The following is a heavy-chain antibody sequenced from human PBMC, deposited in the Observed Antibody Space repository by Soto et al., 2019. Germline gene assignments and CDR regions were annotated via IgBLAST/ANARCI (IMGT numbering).Heavy chain of an antibody. CDR1: GGSISSYY. Sequence: SGTLWLTCTVSGGSISSYYWSWIRQPPGKGLEWIGDIYYSGGTNYNPSLKSRITISVDTSKNQFSLKLSSVTAADTAVYYCARSQPYCGGDCYLEIPIVSWFDPWGQGTLVTVSS. CDR2: IYYSGGT. V-gene: IGHV4-59*01. J-gene: IGHJ5*02. CDR3: ARSQPYCGGDCYLEIPIVSWFDP. D-gene: IGHD2-21*01.